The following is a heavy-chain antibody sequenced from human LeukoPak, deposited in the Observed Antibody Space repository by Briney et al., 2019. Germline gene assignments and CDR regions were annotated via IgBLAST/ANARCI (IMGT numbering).Heavy chain of an antibody. CDR1: GFTFSSYS. CDR3: ARDRTTYSSGWPPDY. D-gene: IGHD6-19*01. Sequence: GGSLRLSCAASGFTFSSYSMNWFRQAPGKGLEWVSSISSSSSYIYYADSVKGRFTISRDNAKNSLYLQMSSLRAEDTAVYYCARDRTTYSSGWPPDYWGQGTLVTVSS. CDR2: ISSSSSYI. J-gene: IGHJ4*02. V-gene: IGHV3-21*01.